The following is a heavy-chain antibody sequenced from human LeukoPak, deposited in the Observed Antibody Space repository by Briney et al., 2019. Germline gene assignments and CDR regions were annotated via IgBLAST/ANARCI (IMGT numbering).Heavy chain of an antibody. CDR1: GFTFSSYS. V-gene: IGHV3-48*01. J-gene: IGHJ4*02. CDR3: ASTTPGSYFNYFDY. CDR2: ISSSSSTI. D-gene: IGHD3-10*01. Sequence: GGSLRLSCAASGFTFSSYSMNWVRQAPGKGLEWVSYISSSSSTIYYADSVKGRFTISRDNAKNSLYLQMNSLRAEDTAVYYCASTTPGSYFNYFDYWGQGTLVTVSS.